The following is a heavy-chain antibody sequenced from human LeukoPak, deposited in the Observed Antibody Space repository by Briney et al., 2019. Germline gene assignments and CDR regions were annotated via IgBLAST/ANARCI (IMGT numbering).Heavy chain of an antibody. CDR1: GFTLSSFG. CDR3: AKDRFYDILTGYPDY. V-gene: IGHV3-23*01. J-gene: IGHJ4*02. CDR2: ISGSSGST. Sequence: PGGPLRLSCAASGFTLSSFGMSWVRQAPGKGLEWVSAISGSSGSTYYADAVKGRFTVSRDISKNTVFLQMNRLRADDTAMYHCAKDRFYDILTGYPDYWGQGTLVTVFS. D-gene: IGHD3-9*01.